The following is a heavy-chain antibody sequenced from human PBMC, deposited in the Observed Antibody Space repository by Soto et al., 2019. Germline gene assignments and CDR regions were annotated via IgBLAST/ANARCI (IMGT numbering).Heavy chain of an antibody. CDR3: ARDRLPPPPARLSMIVVVTSYAMDV. J-gene: IGHJ6*02. D-gene: IGHD3-22*01. CDR1: VYPFTPYY. Sequence: SEKVSCKSSVYPFTPYYIHVVRQAPGQGLEWMGIINPSGGTASYAQRFQDRVTMTRDTSTSTVYMELSSLRSEDTAVYYCARDRLPPPPARLSMIVVVTSYAMDVWGQGTTVTVSS. V-gene: IGHV1-46*01. CDR2: INPSGGTA.